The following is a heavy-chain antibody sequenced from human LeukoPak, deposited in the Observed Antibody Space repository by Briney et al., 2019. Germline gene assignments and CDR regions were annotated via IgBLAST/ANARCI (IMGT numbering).Heavy chain of an antibody. V-gene: IGHV4-39*01. CDR3: ARGRFRYYDILTGYSEFDY. CDR2: IYYSGST. Sequence: SETLSLTCTVSGGSISSYYWGWVRQPPGKGLEWIGSIYYSGSTYYNPSLKSRVTISVDTSKNQFSLKLSSVTAADTAVYYCARGRFRYYDILTGYSEFDYWGQGTLVTVSS. D-gene: IGHD3-9*01. J-gene: IGHJ4*02. CDR1: GGSISSYY.